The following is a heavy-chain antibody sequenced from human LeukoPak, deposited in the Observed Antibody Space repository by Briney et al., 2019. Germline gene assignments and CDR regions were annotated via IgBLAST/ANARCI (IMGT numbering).Heavy chain of an antibody. CDR2: INHSGST. CDR3: ARDNYGSLQAFDI. CDR1: GGSFSGYY. J-gene: IGHJ3*02. Sequence: SETLSLTCAVYGGSFSGYYWSWIRQPPGKGLEWIGEINHSGSTNYNPSLKSRVTISVDTSKNQFSLKLSSVAAADTAVYYCARDNYGSLQAFDIWGQGTMVTVSS. D-gene: IGHD3-10*01. V-gene: IGHV4-34*01.